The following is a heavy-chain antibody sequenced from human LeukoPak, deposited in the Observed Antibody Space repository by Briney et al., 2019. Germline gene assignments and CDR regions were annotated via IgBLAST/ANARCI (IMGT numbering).Heavy chain of an antibody. CDR1: RFTLCRWN. V-gene: IGHV3-48*02. Sequence: GGSQSLFCSASRFTLCRWNMKGVRQAPGKGLEWISYTSSTSRTIYYADSVKGRFTIYRDYAKNSLYMQLKRLRDEDSAVYYCASGCCGRSSCHPWLDPWRQGTVVTVSS. CDR3: ASGCCGRSSCHPWLDP. D-gene: IGHD2-2*01. CDR2: TSSTSRTI. J-gene: IGHJ5*02.